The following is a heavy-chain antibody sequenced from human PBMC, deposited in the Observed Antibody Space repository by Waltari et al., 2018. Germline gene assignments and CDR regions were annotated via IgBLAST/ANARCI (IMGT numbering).Heavy chain of an antibody. V-gene: IGHV4-34*01. CDR1: GGSFSDDY. CDR3: ARKGYTSSWYNY. J-gene: IGHJ4*02. Sequence: QVQLQQWGAGLLKTSETLPLTCAVYGGSFSDDYCSWIRKPPGKGLEWMGEINYTGSTTYKPSLKSRVTISVDTSKNQFSLKLSSVTAADTAVYFCARKGYTSSWYNYWGQGTLVTVSS. CDR2: INYTGST. D-gene: IGHD6-13*01.